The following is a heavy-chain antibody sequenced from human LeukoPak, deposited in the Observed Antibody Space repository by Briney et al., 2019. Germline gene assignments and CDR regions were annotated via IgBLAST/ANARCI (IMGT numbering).Heavy chain of an antibody. Sequence: GGSLRLSCAASGFTFSSYWMHWVRQAPGKGLVWVSRINSDGSSTSYADSVKGRFTISRDNAKNTLYLQMDSLRAEDTAVYYCATEGSGYTSGTYSGYWGQGTLVTVSS. CDR1: GFTFSSYW. V-gene: IGHV3-74*01. CDR2: INSDGSST. CDR3: ATEGSGYTSGTYSGY. D-gene: IGHD3-10*01. J-gene: IGHJ4*02.